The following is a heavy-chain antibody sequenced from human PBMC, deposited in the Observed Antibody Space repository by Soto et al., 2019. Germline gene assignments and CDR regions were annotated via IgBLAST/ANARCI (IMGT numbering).Heavy chain of an antibody. J-gene: IGHJ6*02. D-gene: IGHD4-17*01. CDR2: ISAGNGNT. Sequence: ASVKVSCKASGYTFTSYGISWVRQAPGQGLEWMGWISAGNGNTNYAQKLQGRVTITTDTSTSTAYMELSSLRSDDTAVYYCARDTLSTTVTSPIWMYYYYGMDVWGQGTTVTVSS. V-gene: IGHV1-18*01. CDR1: GYTFTSYG. CDR3: ARDTLSTTVTSPIWMYYYYGMDV.